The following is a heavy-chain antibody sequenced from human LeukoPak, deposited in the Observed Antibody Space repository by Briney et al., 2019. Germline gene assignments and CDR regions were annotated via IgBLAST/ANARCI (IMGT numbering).Heavy chain of an antibody. D-gene: IGHD6-13*01. V-gene: IGHV4-39*01. J-gene: IGHJ4*02. CDR3: ARHPREYSSSRWGLSD. CDR2: IYYSGST. Sequence: PSETLSLTCTVSGGSISSSSYSWGWIRQPPGKGLEWVGSIYYSGSTYYNPSLKSRVTISVDTSKNQFSLKLSSVTAADTAVYYCARHPREYSSSRWGLSDWGQGTLVTVSS. CDR1: GGSISSSSYS.